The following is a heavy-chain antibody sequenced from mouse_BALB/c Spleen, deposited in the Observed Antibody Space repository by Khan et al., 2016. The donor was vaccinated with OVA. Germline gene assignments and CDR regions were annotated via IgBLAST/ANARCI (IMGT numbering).Heavy chain of an antibody. D-gene: IGHD2-1*01. J-gene: IGHJ1*01. V-gene: IGHV2-9*02. CDR1: GFSLTSYG. CDR2: IWTGGST. Sequence: QVQLKESGPGLVAPSQSLSITCTVSGFSLTSYGVHWVRQPPGKGLEWLGVIWTGGSTNYYSALMSRLSIHKDKSKSQVFLKINSLQTDDTAMDYCARYYGNYGWYFDVWGAGTTVTVSS. CDR3: ARYYGNYGWYFDV.